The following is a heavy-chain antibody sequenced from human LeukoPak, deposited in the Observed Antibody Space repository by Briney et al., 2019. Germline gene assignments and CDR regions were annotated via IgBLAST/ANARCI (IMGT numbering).Heavy chain of an antibody. CDR2: IIPIFGTA. V-gene: IGHV1-69*13. Sequence: GASVKVSCKASGYTFTSYYMHWVRQAPGQGLEWMGGIIPIFGTANYAQKFQGRVTITADESTSTAYMELSSLRSEDAAVYYCARDGDSGSYSLYFDYWGQGTLVTVSS. D-gene: IGHD1-26*01. J-gene: IGHJ4*02. CDR3: ARDGDSGSYSLYFDY. CDR1: GYTFTSYY.